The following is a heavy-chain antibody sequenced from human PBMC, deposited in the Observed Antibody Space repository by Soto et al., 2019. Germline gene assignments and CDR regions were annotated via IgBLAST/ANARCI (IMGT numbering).Heavy chain of an antibody. J-gene: IGHJ3*02. CDR1: GGYISTYY. CDR3: ARGSKAAVGDAFDI. CDR2: IYYSGST. V-gene: IGHV4-59*01. D-gene: IGHD6-13*01. Sequence: PSETLSLTCTVSGGYISTYYWSWIRQPPGKGLKYIGYIYYSGSTNYNPSLKSRVTISVDTSKNQFSLTLRSVTAADTAMYYCARGSKAAVGDAFDIWGQGTMVTVSS.